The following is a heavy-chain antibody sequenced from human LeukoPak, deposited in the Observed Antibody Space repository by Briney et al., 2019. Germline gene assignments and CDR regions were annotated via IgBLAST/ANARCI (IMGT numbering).Heavy chain of an antibody. CDR2: ISYDGSNK. CDR1: GFTFNSYA. Sequence: GGSLRLSCAASGFTFNSYAMNWVRQAPGKGLEWVAVISYDGSNKYYADSVKGRFTISRDNSKNTLYLQMNSLRAEDTAVYYCARAIVKQWLVMYYYYGMDVWGQGTTVTVSS. CDR3: ARAIVKQWLVMYYYYGMDV. J-gene: IGHJ6*02. D-gene: IGHD6-19*01. V-gene: IGHV3-30-3*01.